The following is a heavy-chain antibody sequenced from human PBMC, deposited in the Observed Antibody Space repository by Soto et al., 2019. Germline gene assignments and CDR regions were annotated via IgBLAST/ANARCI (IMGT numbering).Heavy chain of an antibody. V-gene: IGHV1-2*04. Sequence: ASVKISCKASGYTFTGYYMHWVRQAPGQGLEWMGWINPNSGGTNYAQKFQGWVTMTRDTSISTAYMELSRLRSDDTAVYYCARVASIGSQQLVPWFDPWGQGTLVTVSS. CDR1: GYTFTGYY. CDR2: INPNSGGT. J-gene: IGHJ5*02. D-gene: IGHD6-13*01. CDR3: ARVASIGSQQLVPWFDP.